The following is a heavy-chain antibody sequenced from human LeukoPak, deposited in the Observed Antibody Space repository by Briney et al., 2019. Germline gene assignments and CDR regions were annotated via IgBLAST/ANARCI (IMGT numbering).Heavy chain of an antibody. Sequence: PSETLSLACSVSGGSISSSRYYWGWIRQPPGKGLDWVASISYTGSTYYNPSLKSRVTISVDTSRNQLSLKLSSVTAADTAVYFCASADVALAGSYYFDYWGQGTPVSVSS. CDR3: ASADVALAGSYYFDY. CDR1: GGSISSSRYY. J-gene: IGHJ4*02. V-gene: IGHV4-39*01. D-gene: IGHD6-19*01. CDR2: ISYTGST.